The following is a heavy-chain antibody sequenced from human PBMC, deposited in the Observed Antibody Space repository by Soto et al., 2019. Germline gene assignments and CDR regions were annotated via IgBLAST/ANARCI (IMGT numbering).Heavy chain of an antibody. V-gene: IGHV2-26*01. CDR2: IFSNDEK. J-gene: IGHJ5*02. Sequence: QVTLKESGPVLVKPTETLTLTCTVSGFSLSNARMGVSWIRQPPGKALEWLAHIFSNDEKSYSTSLKSRLTXSXXTSKSQVVLTMINMDPVDTATYYCARFTLEMAIDQWGQGTLVTVSS. D-gene: IGHD3-16*01. CDR1: GFSLSNARMG. CDR3: ARFTLEMAIDQ.